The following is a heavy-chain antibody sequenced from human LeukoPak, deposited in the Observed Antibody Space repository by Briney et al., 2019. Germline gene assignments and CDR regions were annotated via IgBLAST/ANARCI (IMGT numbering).Heavy chain of an antibody. D-gene: IGHD6-6*01. V-gene: IGHV4-34*01. CDR2: INHSGSS. CDR1: GGSFSSGQY. Sequence: SQTLSLTCAVFGGSFSSGQYWSWIRQPPGKGLKWIGDINHSGSSTYNPALKSRVTMSVDTSKNHFSLKLTSVTPADTAVYYCARVYSSSAGRDAFDIWGQGTMVTVSS. CDR3: ARVYSSSAGRDAFDI. J-gene: IGHJ3*02.